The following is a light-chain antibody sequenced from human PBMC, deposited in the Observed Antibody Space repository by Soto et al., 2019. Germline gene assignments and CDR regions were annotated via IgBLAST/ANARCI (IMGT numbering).Light chain of an antibody. J-gene: IGKJ4*01. CDR1: QSLTSY. V-gene: IGKV3-15*01. Sequence: EIVMTQSPATLSVSPGETATLSCRASQSLTSYLAWYQQKPDQAPRLLIYGISTRATDIPARFSGSGSGTEFTLTISSLQSEDFAVYYCQQYDSSPSTFGGGTKVDIK. CDR3: QQYDSSPST. CDR2: GIS.